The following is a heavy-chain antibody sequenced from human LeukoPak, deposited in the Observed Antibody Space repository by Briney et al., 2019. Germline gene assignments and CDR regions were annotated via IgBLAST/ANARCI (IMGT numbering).Heavy chain of an antibody. CDR2: INPNSGGT. CDR1: GYTFTGYY. CDR3: ARDAPRSGWYDFYYYGMDV. Sequence: ASVKVSCKASGYTFTGYYMHWVRQAPGQGLEWMGWINPNSGGTNYAQKFQGWVTMTRDTSISTAYMELSRLRSDDTAVYYCARDAPRSGWYDFYYYGMDVWGQGTTVTVSS. J-gene: IGHJ6*02. V-gene: IGHV1-2*04. D-gene: IGHD6-19*01.